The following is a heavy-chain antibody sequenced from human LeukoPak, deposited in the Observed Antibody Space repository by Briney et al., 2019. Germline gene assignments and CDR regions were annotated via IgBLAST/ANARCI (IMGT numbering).Heavy chain of an antibody. V-gene: IGHV3-23*01. CDR1: GFTFSSYV. D-gene: IGHD3-22*01. CDR2: ISGSGGST. Sequence: GGSLRLSCAASGFTFSSYVMSWVRQAPGKGLEWVSAISGSGGSTYYADSVKGRFTISRDNSKNTLYLQMNSLRAEDTAVYYCARGQRYYASSAYLDYWGQGTLVTVSS. J-gene: IGHJ4*02. CDR3: ARGQRYYASSAYLDY.